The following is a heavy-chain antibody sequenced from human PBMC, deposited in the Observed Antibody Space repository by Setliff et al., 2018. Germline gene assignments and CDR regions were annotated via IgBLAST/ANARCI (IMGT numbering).Heavy chain of an antibody. CDR2: INPNASEK. J-gene: IGHJ4*02. V-gene: IGHV3-7*01. D-gene: IGHD3-10*01. Sequence: GGSLRLSCAESGFTFNNCWVSWVRQAPGKGLEWLASINPNASEKYYVDSVKGRFTISRDNAKNSLSLQMNSLRTEDTAVYYCFGAGTCSYWGQGTLVTVSS. CDR3: FGAGTCSY. CDR1: GFTFNNCW.